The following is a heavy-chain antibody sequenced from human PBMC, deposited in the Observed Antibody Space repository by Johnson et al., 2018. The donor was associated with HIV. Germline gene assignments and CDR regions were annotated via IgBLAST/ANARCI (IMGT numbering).Heavy chain of an antibody. D-gene: IGHD3-3*01. Sequence: VQLVESGGGLIQPGGSLRLSCAASEFTVSGGYMSWVRQAPGKGLEWVANIKQDGREKYYVDSVKGRFTISRDNAKNSLYLQMNSLRAEDTALYYCARLSGYYVYDAFDIWGQGTMVTVSS. J-gene: IGHJ3*02. CDR2: IKQDGREK. CDR3: ARLSGYYVYDAFDI. CDR1: EFTVSGGY. V-gene: IGHV3-7*03.